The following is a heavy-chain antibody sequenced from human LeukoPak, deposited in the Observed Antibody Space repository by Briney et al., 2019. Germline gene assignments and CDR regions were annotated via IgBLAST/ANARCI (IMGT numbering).Heavy chain of an antibody. V-gene: IGHV4-34*01. Sequence: SETLSLTCAVYGGSFSGYYWSWIRQPPGKGLEWIGEINHSGSTNYNPSLKSRVTISVDTSKNQFSLKLGSVTAADTAVYYCARAHSIRSVVIISRFDYWGQGTLVTVSS. CDR3: ARAHSIRSVVIISRFDY. J-gene: IGHJ4*02. D-gene: IGHD3-3*01. CDR2: INHSGST. CDR1: GGSFSGYY.